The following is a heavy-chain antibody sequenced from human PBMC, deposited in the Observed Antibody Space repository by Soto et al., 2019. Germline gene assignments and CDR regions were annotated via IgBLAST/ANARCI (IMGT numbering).Heavy chain of an antibody. D-gene: IGHD1-26*01. CDR1: GFTFSSYG. Sequence: QVQLVESGGGVVQPGRSLRLSCAASGFTFSSYGMHWVRQAPGKGLEWVAVISYDGSNKYYADSVKVRFTISRDNSKNTLYLQMTSLRAEDTAVYYCARSPYSVSYLAYFDYWGQGTLVNVSS. CDR3: ARSPYSVSYLAYFDY. V-gene: IGHV3-30*03. J-gene: IGHJ4*02. CDR2: ISYDGSNK.